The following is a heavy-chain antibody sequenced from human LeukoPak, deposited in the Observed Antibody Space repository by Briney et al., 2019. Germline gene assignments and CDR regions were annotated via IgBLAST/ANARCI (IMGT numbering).Heavy chain of an antibody. J-gene: IGHJ4*02. CDR2: IKSKTDGGTT. CDR1: GFTFSNAW. D-gene: IGHD5-18*01. Sequence: GGSLRLSCAASGFTFSNAWMSWVRQAPGKGLEWVGRIKSKTDGGTTDYAAPVKGTFTISREASKNPLNLPMNSLKTEHTAVDYCTTVGLQLWSPDFVYWGEGTLVTVSS. CDR3: TTVGLQLWSPDFVY. V-gene: IGHV3-15*01.